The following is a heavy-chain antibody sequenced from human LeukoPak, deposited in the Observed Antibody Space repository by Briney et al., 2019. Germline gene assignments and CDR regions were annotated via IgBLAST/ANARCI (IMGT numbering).Heavy chain of an antibody. CDR2: ISSSSSYI. V-gene: IGHV3-21*01. Sequence: PGGSLRLSCAASGFTFSSYSMNWVRQAPGKGLEWVSSISSSSSYIYYADSVKGRFTISRDNAKNSLYLQMNSLRTEDTAVYYCARPRKINWRSYAFDIWGQGTMVTVSS. D-gene: IGHD1-20*01. CDR3: ARPRKINWRSYAFDI. J-gene: IGHJ3*02. CDR1: GFTFSSYS.